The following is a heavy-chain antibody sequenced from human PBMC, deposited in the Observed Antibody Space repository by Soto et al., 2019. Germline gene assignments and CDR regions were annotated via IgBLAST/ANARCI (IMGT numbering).Heavy chain of an antibody. CDR2: IFPSGST. D-gene: IGHD1-26*01. J-gene: IGHJ2*01. CDR1: GGSISSGGYS. Sequence: QLQLQESGSGLVKPSQTLSLTCGVSGGSISSGGYSWSWIRQPPGKGLEWIGYIFPSGSTYYNPSLKSRVTLSIDGSKNQFSLKVSSVTAADTAVYYCARAGGSGSPDWYFDLWGRGTLVTVSS. V-gene: IGHV4-30-2*01. CDR3: ARAGGSGSPDWYFDL.